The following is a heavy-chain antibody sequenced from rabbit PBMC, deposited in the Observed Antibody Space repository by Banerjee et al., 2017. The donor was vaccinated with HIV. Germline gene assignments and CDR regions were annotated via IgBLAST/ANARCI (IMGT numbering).Heavy chain of an antibody. D-gene: IGHD4-1*01. Sequence: EESGGGLVQPEGSLTLTCKASGLDFSNSYWICWVRQAPGKGLEWIACVYTGSSGNTYYANWAKGRFTISKTSSTTVTLQMTSLTAADTATYFCARDLAGVIGWNFNLWGQGTLVTVS. V-gene: IGHV1S45*01. CDR1: GLDFSNSYW. CDR3: ARDLAGVIGWNFNL. CDR2: VYTGSSGNT. J-gene: IGHJ4*01.